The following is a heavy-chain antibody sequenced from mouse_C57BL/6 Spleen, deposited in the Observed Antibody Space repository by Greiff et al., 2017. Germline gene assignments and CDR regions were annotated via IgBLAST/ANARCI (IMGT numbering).Heavy chain of an antibody. CDR2: ISNGGGST. CDR1: GFTFSDYY. D-gene: IGHD1-2*01. CDR3: ARHEDYYGLDY. Sequence: EVQGVESGGGLVQPGGSLKLSCAASGFTFSDYYMYWVRQTPEKRLEWVAYISNGGGSTYYPDTVKGRFTISRANAKNTLYLQMSRLKSEDTAMYYCARHEDYYGLDYWGQGTTLTVSS. V-gene: IGHV5-12*01. J-gene: IGHJ2*01.